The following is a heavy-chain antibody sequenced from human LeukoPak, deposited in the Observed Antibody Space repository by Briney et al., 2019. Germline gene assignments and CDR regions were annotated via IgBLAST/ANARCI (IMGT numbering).Heavy chain of an antibody. V-gene: IGHV1-69*13. CDR2: IIPTFGTA. CDR3: TRLSGDNWNYGGNFDS. CDR1: GGTFSSYA. J-gene: IGHJ4*02. Sequence: ASVKVSCKASGGTFSSYAISWVRQAPGQGLEWMGGIIPTFGTANYAQKFQGRVTITADESTSTAYMELSSLRSEDTAVYYCTRLSGDNWNYGGNFDSWGQGTLVTVSS. D-gene: IGHD1-7*01.